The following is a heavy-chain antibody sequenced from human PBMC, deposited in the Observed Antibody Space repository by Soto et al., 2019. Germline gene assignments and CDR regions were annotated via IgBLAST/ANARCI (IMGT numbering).Heavy chain of an antibody. J-gene: IGHJ6*02. D-gene: IGHD2-2*01. CDR3: ARGYCSSTSCYDPFSYYYYGMDV. Sequence: ASVKVSCKASGYTFTSYYMHWVRQAPGQGLEWMGIINPSGGSTSYAQKFQGRVTMTRDTSTSTVCMELSSLRSEDTAVYYCARGYCSSTSCYDPFSYYYYGMDVWGQGTTVTVSS. CDR1: GYTFTSYY. CDR2: INPSGGST. V-gene: IGHV1-46*01.